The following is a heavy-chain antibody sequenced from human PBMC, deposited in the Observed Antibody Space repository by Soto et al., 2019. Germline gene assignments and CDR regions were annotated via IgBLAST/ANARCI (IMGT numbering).Heavy chain of an antibody. D-gene: IGHD5-18*01. J-gene: IGHJ4*02. Sequence: XGSLKLSCAASGVTLSSYAMSWVRQAPGKGLEWVSAISGSGGSTYYADSVKGRFTISRDNSKNTLYLQMNSLRAEDTAVYYCGSSDSQGAIDYWGQGTLVTVSS. CDR2: ISGSGGST. CDR3: GSSDSQGAIDY. CDR1: GVTLSSYA. V-gene: IGHV3-23*01.